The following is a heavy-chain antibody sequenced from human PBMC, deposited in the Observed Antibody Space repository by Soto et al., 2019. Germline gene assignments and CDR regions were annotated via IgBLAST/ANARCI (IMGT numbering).Heavy chain of an antibody. J-gene: IGHJ6*02. CDR1: GFTFSSYG. D-gene: IGHD1-1*01. CDR2: IWYDGSNK. CDR3: ARDSPWNEGSVDV. Sequence: GGSLRLSCAASGFTFSSYGMHWVRQAPGKGLEWVAVIWYDGSNKYYADSVKGRFTISRDNSKNTLYLQMNSLRAEDTAVYYCARDSPWNEGSVDVWGQGTTVTVSS. V-gene: IGHV3-33*01.